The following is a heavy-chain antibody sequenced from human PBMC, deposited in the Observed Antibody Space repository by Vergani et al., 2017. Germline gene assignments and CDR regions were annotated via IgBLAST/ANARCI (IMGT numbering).Heavy chain of an antibody. CDR3: AKTGDCSSTSCSDY. D-gene: IGHD2-2*01. CDR1: GFTFSSYW. CDR2: ISGSGGST. Sequence: EVQLVESGGGLVQPGGSLRLSCAASGFTFSSYWMHWVRQAPGKGLEWVSAISGSGGSTYYADSVKGRFTISRDNSKNTLYLQMNSLRAEDTAVYYCAKTGDCSSTSCSDYWGQGTLVTVSS. V-gene: IGHV3-23*04. J-gene: IGHJ4*02.